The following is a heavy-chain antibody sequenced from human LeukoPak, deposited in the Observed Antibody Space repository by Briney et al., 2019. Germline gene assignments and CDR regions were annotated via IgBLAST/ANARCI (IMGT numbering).Heavy chain of an antibody. CDR3: ASSYCSSTSCYPPFDY. V-gene: IGHV4-34*01. D-gene: IGHD2-2*01. J-gene: IGHJ4*02. Sequence: PSETLSLTCAVYGGSFSGYYWSWIRQPPGKGLEWIGEINHSESTNYNPSLKSRVTISVDTSKNQFSLKLSSVTAADTAVYYCASSYCSSTSCYPPFDYWGQGTLVTVSS. CDR2: INHSEST. CDR1: GGSFSGYY.